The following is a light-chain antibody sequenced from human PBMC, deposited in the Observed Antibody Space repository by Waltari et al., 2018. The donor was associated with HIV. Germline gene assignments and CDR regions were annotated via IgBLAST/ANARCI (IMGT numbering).Light chain of an antibody. CDR1: QSVLYSSNNKNY. V-gene: IGKV4-1*01. CDR3: QQYYSTPLT. J-gene: IGKJ4*01. CDR2: WAS. Sequence: DIVMTQSPDSLAVSLGERAPINCKSSQSVLYSSNNKNYLAWYQQKPGQPPNLRIYWASTRESGVPDRFSGSGSGTDFTLTISSLQAEDVAVYYCQQYYSTPLTFGGGTTVEIK.